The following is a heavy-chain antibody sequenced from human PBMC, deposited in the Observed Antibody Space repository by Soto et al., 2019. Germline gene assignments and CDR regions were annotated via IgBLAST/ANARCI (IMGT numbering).Heavy chain of an antibody. V-gene: IGHV3-48*01. D-gene: IGHD2-15*01. CDR3: ARNPVGYCSGGSCYELPGWATFDI. CDR1: GFTFSSYS. Sequence: EVQLVESGGGLVQPGGSLRLSCAASGFTFSSYSMNWVRQAPGKGLEWVSYISSSSSTIYYADSVKGRFTISRDNAKNSLYLQMNSLRAEDTAVYYCARNPVGYCSGGSCYELPGWATFDIWGQGTMVTVSS. CDR2: ISSSSSTI. J-gene: IGHJ3*02.